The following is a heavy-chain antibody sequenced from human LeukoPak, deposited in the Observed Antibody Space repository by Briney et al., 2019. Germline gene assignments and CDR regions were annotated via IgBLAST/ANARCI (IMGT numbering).Heavy chain of an antibody. J-gene: IGHJ4*02. V-gene: IGHV3-66*01. CDR1: GFAVGSNY. D-gene: IGHD5-18*01. Sequence: GGSLRLSCAASGFAVGSNYMNWVRQAPGKGLEWVSVYYIGGTTYYADSVRDRFIISRDTTKNTIYLQMNSLRPEDTALYYCARGFLCDGYIYTYSFDFWGQGILVTVSS. CDR3: ARGFLCDGYIYTYSFDF. CDR2: YYIGGTT.